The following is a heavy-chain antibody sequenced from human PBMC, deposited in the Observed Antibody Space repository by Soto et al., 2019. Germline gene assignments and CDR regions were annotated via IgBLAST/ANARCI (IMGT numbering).Heavy chain of an antibody. CDR3: AKERITIFGVVTPTPYGMDV. Sequence: PGGSLRLSCAASGFTFDDYAMHWVRQAPGKGLEWVSGISWNSGSIGYADSVKGRFTISRDNAKNSLYLQMNSLRAEDTALYYCAKERITIFGVVTPTPYGMDVWGQGTTVTVSS. D-gene: IGHD3-3*01. J-gene: IGHJ6*02. CDR1: GFTFDDYA. CDR2: ISWNSGSI. V-gene: IGHV3-9*01.